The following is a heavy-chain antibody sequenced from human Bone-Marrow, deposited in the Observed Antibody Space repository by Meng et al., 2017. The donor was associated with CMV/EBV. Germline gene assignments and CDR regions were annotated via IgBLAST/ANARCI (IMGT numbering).Heavy chain of an antibody. CDR1: GYTFTGYY. Sequence: AVTVTCQAYGYTFTGYYMHWVRQAPGQGLEWMGWINPNSGGTNYAQKFQGRVTKTRDTSISTAYMELSRLRPDDKAVYYCARGLVGYSGYESDYWGQGTLVTVSS. D-gene: IGHD5-12*01. V-gene: IGHV1-2*02. CDR2: INPNSGGT. J-gene: IGHJ4*02. CDR3: ARGLVGYSGYESDY.